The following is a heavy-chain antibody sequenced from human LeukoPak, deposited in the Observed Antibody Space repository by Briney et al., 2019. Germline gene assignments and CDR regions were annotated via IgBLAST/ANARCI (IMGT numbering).Heavy chain of an antibody. CDR3: AKDGVSSGDIDY. CDR1: GFTFSSYA. J-gene: IGHJ4*01. V-gene: IGHV3-23*01. Sequence: PGGSLRLSCAASGFTFSSYAMSWVRQAPGKGLEWVSAISGSGGNTYYADSVKGRFTISRDNSKNTLYLQMNSLRAEDTAVYNCAKDGVSSGDIDYWGQGTLVTVSS. CDR2: ISGSGGNT. D-gene: IGHD3-22*01.